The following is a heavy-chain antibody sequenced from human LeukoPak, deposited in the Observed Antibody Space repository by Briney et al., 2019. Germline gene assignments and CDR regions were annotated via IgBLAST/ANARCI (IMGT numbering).Heavy chain of an antibody. Sequence: SGGSLRLSCAASGFTFSSYIMNWVRQAPGKGLEWVSSISSSRDYIYYVDSVKGRFTISGDNAKKSLYLQMNSLRAEDTAVYYCARGNIKFDYWGQGTLVTVSS. CDR2: ISSSRDYI. CDR1: GFTFSSYI. V-gene: IGHV3-21*01. CDR3: ARGNIKFDY. J-gene: IGHJ4*02.